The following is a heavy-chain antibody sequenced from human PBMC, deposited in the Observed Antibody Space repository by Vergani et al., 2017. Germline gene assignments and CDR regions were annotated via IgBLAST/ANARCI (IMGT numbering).Heavy chain of an antibody. J-gene: IGHJ5*02. CDR1: GYTLTELS. V-gene: IGHV1-24*01. CDR2: FDPEDGET. D-gene: IGHD3-16*01. Sequence: QVQLVQSGAEVKKPGASVKVSCKVSGYTLTELSMHWVRQAPGKGLEWMGGFDPEDGETIYAQKFQGRVTMTEDTYTETADMELGSLRSEDTAVYYCATGGGFSPWFDPWGQGTLVTVSS. CDR3: ATGGGFSPWFDP.